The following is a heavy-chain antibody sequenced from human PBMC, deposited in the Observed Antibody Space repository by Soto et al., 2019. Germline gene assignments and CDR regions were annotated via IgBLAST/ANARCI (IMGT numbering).Heavy chain of an antibody. CDR2: INHSGGT. J-gene: IGHJ4*02. D-gene: IGHD2-21*01. CDR3: ARRLDYSPAFDD. Sequence: SETLSLTCAVYGGSFSGYYWSWIRQPPGKGLEWIGEINHSGGTNYNPSLKSRVTISVDTSKNQFSLNLSSVTAADTAVYYCARRLDYSPAFDDRGQGTPVTVSS. CDR1: GGSFSGYY. V-gene: IGHV4-34*01.